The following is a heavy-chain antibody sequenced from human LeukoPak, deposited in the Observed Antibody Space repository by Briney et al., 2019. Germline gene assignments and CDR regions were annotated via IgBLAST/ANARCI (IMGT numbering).Heavy chain of an antibody. CDR3: ARVGGSGSYYYFDY. Sequence: PSQTLSLTCTVSGGSISSGSYYWSWIRQPAWKGLEWIGRIYTSGSTNYNPSLKSRVTIPVDTSKNQFSLKLSSVTAADTAVYYCARVGGSGSYYYFDYWGQGTLVTVSS. CDR2: IYTSGST. D-gene: IGHD3-10*01. V-gene: IGHV4-61*02. J-gene: IGHJ4*02. CDR1: GGSISSGSYY.